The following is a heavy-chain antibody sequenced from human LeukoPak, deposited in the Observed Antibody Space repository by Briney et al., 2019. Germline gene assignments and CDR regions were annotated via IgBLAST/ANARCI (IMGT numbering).Heavy chain of an antibody. CDR2: IYTSGST. V-gene: IGHV4-61*02. J-gene: IGHJ2*01. CDR1: GGSISSGSYY. D-gene: IGHD6-13*01. Sequence: PSQTLSLTCTVSGGSISSGSYYWSWIRQPAGKGLEWIGRIYTSGSTNYNPSLKSRVTISVDTSKNQFSLKLSSVTAADTAVYYCARSSLIAAAGRYFDLWGRGTLVTVSS. CDR3: ARSSLIAAAGRYFDL.